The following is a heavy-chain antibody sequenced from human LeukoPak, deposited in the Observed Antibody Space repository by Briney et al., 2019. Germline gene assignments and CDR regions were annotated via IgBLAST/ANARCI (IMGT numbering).Heavy chain of an antibody. V-gene: IGHV3-21*01. D-gene: IGHD3-22*01. Sequence: PGGSLRLSCAASGFTFSSYSMNWVREAPGKGLVWVSSISSSSIFIFYAVSVKGCFSISRDNAKNSLYLQMNSLRAEDTAVYFCARVAPDYYDPGDYWGQGTLVTVSS. CDR2: ISSSSIFI. J-gene: IGHJ4*02. CDR1: GFTFSSYS. CDR3: ARVAPDYYDPGDY.